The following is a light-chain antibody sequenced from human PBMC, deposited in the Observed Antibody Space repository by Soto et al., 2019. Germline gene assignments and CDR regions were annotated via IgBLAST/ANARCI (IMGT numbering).Light chain of an antibody. J-gene: IGLJ1*01. V-gene: IGLV2-8*01. CDR3: SSFAGTNSFV. CDR1: TSDIGAYNY. Sequence: QSVLTQPPSASGSPGQSVTISCTRTTSDIGAYNYVSWYQQRPGKAPKLIIYEVTRRPSGVPDRIFGSKSYTTASLTVSGLQAEDEADYYCSSFAGTNSFVFGTGTKVTVL. CDR2: EVT.